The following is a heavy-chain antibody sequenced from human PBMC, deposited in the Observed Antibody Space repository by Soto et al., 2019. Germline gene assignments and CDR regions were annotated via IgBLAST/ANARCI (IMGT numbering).Heavy chain of an antibody. Sequence: QVQLVESGGGVVQPGRSLRLSCAASGFTFSSYGMHWVRQAPGKGLEWVAVVSYDERYKYFADSVRGRFIISRDNSKNTLYLQMNSLRVEDTAVYYCARRGKFYGSGSWWTMDVWGQGTTVIVSS. CDR1: GFTFSSYG. CDR3: ARRGKFYGSGSWWTMDV. D-gene: IGHD3-10*01. CDR2: VSYDERYK. V-gene: IGHV3-30*03. J-gene: IGHJ6*02.